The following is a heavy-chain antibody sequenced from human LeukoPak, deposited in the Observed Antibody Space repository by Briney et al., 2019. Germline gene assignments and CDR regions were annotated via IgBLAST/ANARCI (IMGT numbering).Heavy chain of an antibody. CDR2: VRRDGST. D-gene: IGHD4-17*01. Sequence: SETLSLTCVVSGYSISDGFWWSWVRQPPGKRLEWIGEVRRDGSTNYNPSLKSRVTISVDKSKNQFSLKLSSVTPADTAVYLCARNGDYSADRWGQGTLVTVSS. V-gene: IGHV4-4*02. J-gene: IGHJ5*02. CDR1: GYSISDGFW. CDR3: ARNGDYSADR.